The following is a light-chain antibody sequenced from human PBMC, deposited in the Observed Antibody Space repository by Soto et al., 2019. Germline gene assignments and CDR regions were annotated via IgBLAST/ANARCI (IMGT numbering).Light chain of an antibody. CDR3: EQYNDSPLFT. V-gene: IGKV3-15*01. Sequence: EIVMTQSPATLSVSPGETATLSCRASQSVAGNLAWYQEIPGQAPRLLIYGSSTRATGIPARFSGSGTGTEFTLTITSLQSEDFAVYYGEQYNDSPLFTFGQGTKVDIK. CDR1: QSVAGN. J-gene: IGKJ3*01. CDR2: GSS.